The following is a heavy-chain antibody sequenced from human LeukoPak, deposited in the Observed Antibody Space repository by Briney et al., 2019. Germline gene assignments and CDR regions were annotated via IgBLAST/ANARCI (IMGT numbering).Heavy chain of an antibody. V-gene: IGHV1-18*01. Sequence: ASVKVSCKASGYTFTSYGISWVRQAPGQGLEWMGWISAYNGNTNYAQKLQGRVTMTTDTSTSTAYMELRSLSSDDTAVYYCARDPRQRSSRPNWFDPWGQGTLVTVSS. CDR2: ISAYNGNT. J-gene: IGHJ5*02. D-gene: IGHD6-13*01. CDR3: ARDPRQRSSRPNWFDP. CDR1: GYTFTSYG.